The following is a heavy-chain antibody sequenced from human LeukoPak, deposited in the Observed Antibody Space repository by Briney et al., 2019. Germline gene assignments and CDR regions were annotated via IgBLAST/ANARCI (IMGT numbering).Heavy chain of an antibody. CDR1: GYTFTSNG. CDR2: ISAYNGNT. V-gene: IGHV1-18*01. CDR3: ARDNDSRDPPHFDY. J-gene: IGHJ4*02. D-gene: IGHD3-16*01. Sequence: EASVKVSCKASGYTFTSNGISWVRQAPGQGLEWMGWISAYNGNTNYAQKLQGRVTMTTDTSTSTAYMELRSLRSDDTAVYYCARDNDSRDPPHFDYWGQGTLVTVSS.